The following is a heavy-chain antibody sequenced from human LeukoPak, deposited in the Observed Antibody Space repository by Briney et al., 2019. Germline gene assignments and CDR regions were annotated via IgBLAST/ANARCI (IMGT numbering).Heavy chain of an antibody. CDR2: IYYSGST. Sequence: TSETLSLTCTVSGGSISSYYWSWIRQPPGQGLEWIGYIYYSGSTNYNPSLKSRVTISVDTSKNQFSLKLSSVTAADTAVYYCARLVYSGYDFLLDYWGQGTLVTVSS. J-gene: IGHJ4*02. CDR1: GGSISSYY. D-gene: IGHD5-12*01. V-gene: IGHV4-59*08. CDR3: ARLVYSGYDFLLDY.